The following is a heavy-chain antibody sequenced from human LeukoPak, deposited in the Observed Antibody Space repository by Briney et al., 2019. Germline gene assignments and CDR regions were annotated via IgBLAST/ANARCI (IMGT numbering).Heavy chain of an antibody. CDR3: VRDRTGYSSSWYYFDH. V-gene: IGHV4-59*01. CDR1: GGSISSYY. Sequence: SETLSLTCTVSGGSISSYYWSWIRQPPGKGLEWIGYIYYSGSTNYNPSLKSRVTISVDTSKNQFSLKLSSVTAADTAVYYCVRDRTGYSSSWYYFDHWGQGTLVTVSS. D-gene: IGHD6-13*01. J-gene: IGHJ4*02. CDR2: IYYSGST.